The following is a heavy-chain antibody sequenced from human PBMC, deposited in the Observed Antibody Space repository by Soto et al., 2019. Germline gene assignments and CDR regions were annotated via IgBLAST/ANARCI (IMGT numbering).Heavy chain of an antibody. J-gene: IGHJ6*02. CDR1: GGTFSSYA. D-gene: IGHD1-1*01. V-gene: IGHV1-69*13. Sequence: GASVKVSCKASGGTFSSYAISWVRQAPGQGLEWMGGIIPIFGTANYAQKFQGRVTITADESTSTAYMELSSLRSEETAVYYCARSLGLAGTDYYYGMDVWGQGTTVTVSS. CDR2: IIPIFGTA. CDR3: ARSLGLAGTDYYYGMDV.